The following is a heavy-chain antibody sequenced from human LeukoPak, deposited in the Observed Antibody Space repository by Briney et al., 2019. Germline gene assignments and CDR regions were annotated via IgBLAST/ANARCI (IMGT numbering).Heavy chain of an antibody. D-gene: IGHD6-13*01. Sequence: SETLSLTCTVSGGSISSSSYNWGWIRQPPGKGLEWIGSFYYSGSTYYTPSLKSRVTISVDTSKNQFSLKLSSVTAAGTAVYYCARRGTIAAAGTGWFDPWGQGTLVTVSS. J-gene: IGHJ5*02. V-gene: IGHV4-39*01. CDR3: ARRGTIAAAGTGWFDP. CDR2: FYYSGST. CDR1: GGSISSSSYN.